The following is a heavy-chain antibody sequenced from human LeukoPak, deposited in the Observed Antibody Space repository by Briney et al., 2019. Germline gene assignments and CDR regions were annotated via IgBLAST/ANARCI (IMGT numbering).Heavy chain of an antibody. CDR1: GFTFSSYN. J-gene: IGHJ6*03. D-gene: IGHD6-13*01. CDR2: ISGGSTYI. V-gene: IGHV3-21*01. CDR3: ARPPWGIAAAAMDV. Sequence: PGGSLRLSCVASGFTFSSYNINWVRQAPGKGLEWVSSISGGSTYIYYADSVKGRFTISRDNAKNSLYLQMNSLRAEDTAVYFCARPPWGIAAAAMDVWGKGTTVTVSS.